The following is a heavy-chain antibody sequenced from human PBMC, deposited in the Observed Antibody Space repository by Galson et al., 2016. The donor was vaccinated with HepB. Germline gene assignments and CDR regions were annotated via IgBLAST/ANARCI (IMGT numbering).Heavy chain of an antibody. D-gene: IGHD7-27*01. CDR3: ARETNWGYSDY. J-gene: IGHJ4*02. CDR1: GYTFAGYY. CDR2: INPNNGIT. V-gene: IGHV1-2*04. Sequence: SVKVSCKASGYTFAGYYMHWVRQAPGQGLEWMGWINPNNGITKYAQKFQDWVTMTRDTSISTAYMELNRLSSDDTAVYYCARETNWGYSDYWGQGTLVTVSS.